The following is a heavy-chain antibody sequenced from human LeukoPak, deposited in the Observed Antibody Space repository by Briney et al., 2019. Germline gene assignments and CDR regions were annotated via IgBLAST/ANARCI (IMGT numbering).Heavy chain of an antibody. CDR1: GYSFTSYW. CDR2: IYPGDSDT. V-gene: IGHV5-51*01. J-gene: IGHJ5*02. D-gene: IGHD2-2*01. CDR3: ARLAGYCSSTSCHGWFDP. Sequence: GESLKISCKGSGYSFTSYWIGWVRQMPGKGLEWMGIIYPGDSDTRYSPSFQGQVTISADKSISTAYLQWSSLKASDTAMYYCARLAGYCSSTSCHGWFDPWGQGTLVTVS.